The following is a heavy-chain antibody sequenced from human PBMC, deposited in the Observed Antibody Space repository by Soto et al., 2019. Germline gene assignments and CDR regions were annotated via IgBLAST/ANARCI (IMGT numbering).Heavy chain of an antibody. V-gene: IGHV3-23*01. Sequence: GGSLRLSCAASGFTFSSYAMSWVRQAPGKGLEWVSAISGSGGSTYYADSVKGRFTISRDNSKNTLYLQMNSLRAEDTAVYYCAKGLHSDIRYSSSSWTPYYYYGMDVWGQGTTVTVSS. CDR1: GFTFSSYA. D-gene: IGHD6-13*01. CDR3: AKGLHSDIRYSSSSWTPYYYYGMDV. CDR2: ISGSGGST. J-gene: IGHJ6*02.